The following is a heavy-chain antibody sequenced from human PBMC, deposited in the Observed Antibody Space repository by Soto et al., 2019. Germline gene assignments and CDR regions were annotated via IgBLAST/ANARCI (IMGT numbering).Heavy chain of an antibody. CDR2: ITSKSGQT. J-gene: IGHJ5*02. Sequence: GGSLRLSCVASGFPFSAYNMNWVRQAPGKGLEWISSITSKSGQTYYAESVKGRFTISRDNAKNSLYLEMNSLGAGDTAVYYCANHLLAGQELVIPWFEPWGRGTLVPAPS. D-gene: IGHD3-16*02. V-gene: IGHV3-21*06. CDR1: GFPFSAYN. CDR3: ANHLLAGQELVIPWFEP.